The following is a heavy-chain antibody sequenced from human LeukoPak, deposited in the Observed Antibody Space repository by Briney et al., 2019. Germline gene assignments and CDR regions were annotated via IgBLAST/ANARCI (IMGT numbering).Heavy chain of an antibody. V-gene: IGHV3-21*01. CDR1: GFTFTTYS. Sequence: GGSLRLSCAAPGFTFTTYSMNWARQAPGKGLEWVSSISSSSSYIYYADSVKGRFTISRDNAKNSLYLQMNSLRAEDTAVYYCARDIGGSYYGAFDIWGQGTMVTVSS. CDR3: ARDIGGSYYGAFDI. CDR2: ISSSSSYI. J-gene: IGHJ3*02. D-gene: IGHD1-26*01.